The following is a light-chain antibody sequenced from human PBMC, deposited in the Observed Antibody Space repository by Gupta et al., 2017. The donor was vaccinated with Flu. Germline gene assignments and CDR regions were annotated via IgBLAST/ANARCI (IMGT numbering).Light chain of an antibody. J-gene: IGLJ3*02. V-gene: IGLV2-14*01. CDR1: NSAFVCYNF. Sequence: CTGINSAFVCYNFVSWYQEHPSNAPKHMMSEVSNLHSGVSNRGSGYKSGNKASLTSSGLQAEDEANDYCSSYTSSHTLVCGGGTKLTVL. CDR3: SSYTSSHTLV. CDR2: EVS.